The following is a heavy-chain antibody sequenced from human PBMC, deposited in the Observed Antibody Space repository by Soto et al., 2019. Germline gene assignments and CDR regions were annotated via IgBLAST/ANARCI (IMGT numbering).Heavy chain of an antibody. D-gene: IGHD6-13*01. CDR1: GFTFSSYG. Sequence: VQLVESGGGVVQPGRSLRLSCASSGFTFSSYGMHWVRQAPGKGLEWVAVIWYDGSNKYYADSVKGRFTISRDNSKNPLFLQMDSLRAEDTAVYYCARSAGKGGMAAPIDYWGQGTLVTVSS. V-gene: IGHV3-33*01. CDR2: IWYDGSNK. CDR3: ARSAGKGGMAAPIDY. J-gene: IGHJ4*02.